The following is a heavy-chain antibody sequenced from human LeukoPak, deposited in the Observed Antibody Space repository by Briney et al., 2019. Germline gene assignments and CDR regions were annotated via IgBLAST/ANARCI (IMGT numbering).Heavy chain of an antibody. CDR1: GGTFSSYA. Sequence: ASVKVSCKASGGTFSSYAISWVRQATGQGLEWMGWMNPNSGNTGYAQKFQGRATITRNTSISTAYMELSSLRSEDTAVYYCARGVRVVRGVIITNWFDPWGQGTLVTVSS. CDR2: MNPNSGNT. D-gene: IGHD3-10*01. J-gene: IGHJ5*02. CDR3: ARGVRVVRGVIITNWFDP. V-gene: IGHV1-8*03.